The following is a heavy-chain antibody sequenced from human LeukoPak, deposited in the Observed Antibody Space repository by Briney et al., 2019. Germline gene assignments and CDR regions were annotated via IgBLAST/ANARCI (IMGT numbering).Heavy chain of an antibody. D-gene: IGHD5-24*01. V-gene: IGHV3-30-3*01. Sequence: PGRSLRLSCAASGFTFSSYAMHWVRQAPGKGLEWVAVISYDGSNKYYADSVKGRFTISRDNSKNTLYLQMNSLRAEDTAVYYCARGRGRLDFDYWGQGTLVSVSS. CDR2: ISYDGSNK. J-gene: IGHJ4*02. CDR1: GFTFSSYA. CDR3: ARGRGRLDFDY.